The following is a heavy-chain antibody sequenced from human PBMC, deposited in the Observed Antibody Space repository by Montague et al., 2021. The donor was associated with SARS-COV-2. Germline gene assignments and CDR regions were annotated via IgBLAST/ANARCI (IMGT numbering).Heavy chain of an antibody. CDR1: GGSISSSSYC. CDR2: IYYSGST. D-gene: IGHD3-10*01. J-gene: IGHJ4*02. CDR3: ARREDYYGSGSYPN. V-gene: IGHV4-39*01. Sequence: SETLSLTCTVSGGSISSSSYCWGWIRQPPGKGLEWIGSIYYSGSTYYNPSLKSRVTLSVDTSKNQFSLKLSSVTAADTAVYYCARREDYYGSGSYPNWGQGTLVTVSS.